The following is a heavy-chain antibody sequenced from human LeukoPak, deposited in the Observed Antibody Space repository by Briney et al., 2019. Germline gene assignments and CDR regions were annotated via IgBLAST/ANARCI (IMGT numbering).Heavy chain of an antibody. CDR3: TTMVRGVITYNPPDY. CDR2: IRSKANSYAT. V-gene: IGHV3-73*01. D-gene: IGHD3-10*01. CDR1: GFTFSGSA. Sequence: QAGGSLRLSCAASGFTFSGSAMHWVRQASGKGLEWGGRIRSKANSYATAYAASVKGRFTIPRDDSKNTAYLQMNSPKTEDTAVYYCTTMVRGVITYNPPDYWGQGTLVTVSS. J-gene: IGHJ4*02.